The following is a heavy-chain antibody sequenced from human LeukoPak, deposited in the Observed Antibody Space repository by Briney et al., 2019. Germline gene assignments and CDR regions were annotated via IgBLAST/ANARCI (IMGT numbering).Heavy chain of an antibody. D-gene: IGHD6-13*01. CDR3: AKIAAAGSYYNYYYMDV. V-gene: IGHV5-51*01. CDR1: GYSFTSYW. Sequence: GESLKISCKGSGYSFTSYWIGWVRQMPGKGLEWMGIIYPGDSDIRYSPPFQGQVTISADKSISTAYLQWSSLKASDTAMYYCAKIAAAGSYYNYYYMDVWGKGTTVTVSS. CDR2: IYPGDSDI. J-gene: IGHJ6*03.